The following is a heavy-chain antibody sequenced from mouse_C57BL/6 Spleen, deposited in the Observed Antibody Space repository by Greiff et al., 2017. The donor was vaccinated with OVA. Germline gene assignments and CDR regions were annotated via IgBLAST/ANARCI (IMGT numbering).Heavy chain of an antibody. CDR1: GYTFTSYW. CDR2: IYPGSGST. D-gene: IGHD1-1*01. CDR3: ARRTTVVANLDY. Sequence: VQLQQPGAELVKPGASVKMSCKASGYTFTSYWITWVKQRPGQGLEWIGDIYPGSGSTNYNEKFKSKATLTVDTSSSTAYMQLSSLTSEDSAVYYCARRTTVVANLDYWGQGTTLTVSS. J-gene: IGHJ2*01. V-gene: IGHV1-55*01.